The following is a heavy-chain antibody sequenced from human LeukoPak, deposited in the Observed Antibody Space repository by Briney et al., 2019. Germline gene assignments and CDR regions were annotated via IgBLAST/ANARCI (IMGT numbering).Heavy chain of an antibody. V-gene: IGHV3-23*01. CDR3: AKKMSITAASQVDY. J-gene: IGHJ4*02. CDR2: ISSSGGST. D-gene: IGHD1-20*01. CDR1: GFTFSSYS. Sequence: GGSLRLSCAASGFTFSSYSMSWARQAPGKGLEWVSAISSSGGSTDYTDSVKGRFTISRDNSKNTLYLQMNSLRAEDTAVYYCAKKMSITAASQVDYWGQGTLVTVSS.